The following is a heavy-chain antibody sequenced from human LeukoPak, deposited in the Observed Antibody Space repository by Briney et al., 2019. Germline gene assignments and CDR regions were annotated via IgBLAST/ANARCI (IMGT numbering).Heavy chain of an antibody. CDR2: LSPTGYYI. Sequence: GGSLRVSCAASGFAFSTFTMDWVRQAPGQGLEWVASLSPTGYYIYHADSVKGRFTITRDNAKNSLYLQMNSMRAEDTAVYYCARELVGKQDLDYWGQGTLVTVSS. J-gene: IGHJ4*02. CDR1: GFAFSTFT. V-gene: IGHV3-21*01. CDR3: ARELVGKQDLDY. D-gene: IGHD1-26*01.